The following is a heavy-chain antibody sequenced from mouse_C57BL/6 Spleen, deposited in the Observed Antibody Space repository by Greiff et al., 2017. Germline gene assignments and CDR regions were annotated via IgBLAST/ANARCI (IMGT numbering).Heavy chain of an antibody. CDR2: IDPSDSYT. V-gene: IGHV1-50*01. CDR1: GYTFTSYW. CDR3: ARGVTTAGDY. Sequence: VQLQQPGAELVKPGASVKLSCKASGYTFTSYWMQWVKQRPGQGLEWIGEIDPSDSYTNYNQKFKGKATLTVDTSSSTAYMQLSSLTSEDSAVYYCARGVTTAGDYWGQGTSVTVSS. J-gene: IGHJ4*01. D-gene: IGHD2-2*01.